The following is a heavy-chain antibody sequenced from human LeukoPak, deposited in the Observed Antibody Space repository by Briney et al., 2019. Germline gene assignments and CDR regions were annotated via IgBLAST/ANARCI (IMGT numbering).Heavy chain of an antibody. V-gene: IGHV3-23*01. CDR1: GFTFSSYG. D-gene: IGHD3-10*01. J-gene: IGHJ6*03. Sequence: GGTLRLSCAASGFTFSSYGMSWVRQAPGKGLEWVSAISGSGGSTYYADSVKGRFTISRDNSKNTLYLQMNSLRAEDTAVYYCAKAFYYGVYYYYMDVWGKGTTVTISS. CDR2: ISGSGGST. CDR3: AKAFYYGVYYYYMDV.